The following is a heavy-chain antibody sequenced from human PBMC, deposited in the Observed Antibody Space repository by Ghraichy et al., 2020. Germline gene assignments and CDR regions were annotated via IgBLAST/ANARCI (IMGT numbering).Heavy chain of an antibody. CDR3: ARDDEDSSGYYGVY. D-gene: IGHD3-22*01. V-gene: IGHV4-4*02. CDR2: IYHSGST. CDR1: GGSISSSNW. J-gene: IGHJ4*02. Sequence: ESLNISCAVSGGSISSSNWWSWVRQPPGKGLEWIGEIYHSGSTNYNPSLKSRVTISVDKSKNQFSLKLSSVTAADTAVYYCARDDEDSSGYYGVYWGQGTLVTVSS.